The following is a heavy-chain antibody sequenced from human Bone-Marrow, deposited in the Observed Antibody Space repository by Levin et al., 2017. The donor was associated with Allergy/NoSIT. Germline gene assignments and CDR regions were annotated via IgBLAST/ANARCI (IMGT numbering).Heavy chain of an antibody. Sequence: GGSLRLSCAASGFTFSTYVMSWVRQAPGKGLEWVSCITGSGGSTYYADSVKGRFTISRDNSKNTLYLQMNSLRAEDTAVYYCAKDEWELPDWVIDCWGQGTLVTVSS. CDR2: ITGSGGST. D-gene: IGHD1-26*01. J-gene: IGHJ4*02. CDR3: AKDEWELPDWVIDC. CDR1: GFTFSTYV. V-gene: IGHV3-23*01.